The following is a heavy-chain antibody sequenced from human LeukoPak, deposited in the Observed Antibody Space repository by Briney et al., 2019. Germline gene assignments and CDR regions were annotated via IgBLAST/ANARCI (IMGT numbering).Heavy chain of an antibody. CDR3: ARDRWDYKDAFDI. J-gene: IGHJ3*02. V-gene: IGHV1-18*04. CDR2: ISAYNGNT. D-gene: IGHD1-26*01. CDR1: GYTFTGYY. Sequence: GASVKVSCKASGYTFTGYYMHWVRQAPGQGLEWMGWISAYNGNTNYAQKLQGRVTMTTDTSTSTAYMELRSLRSDDTAVYYCARDRWDYKDAFDIWGQGTMVTVSS.